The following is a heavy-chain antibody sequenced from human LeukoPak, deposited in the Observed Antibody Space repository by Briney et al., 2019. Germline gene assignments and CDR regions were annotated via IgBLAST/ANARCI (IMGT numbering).Heavy chain of an antibody. Sequence: GASVKVSCKASGGTFSSYAISWVRQAPGQGLEWMGGIIPIFGTANYAQKFQGRVTITADESTSTAYMELSSLRSEDTAVYYCARGQADFWSGYADYWGQGTLVTVSS. V-gene: IGHV1-69*13. J-gene: IGHJ4*02. CDR2: IIPIFGTA. CDR3: ARGQADFWSGYADY. D-gene: IGHD3-3*01. CDR1: GGTFSSYA.